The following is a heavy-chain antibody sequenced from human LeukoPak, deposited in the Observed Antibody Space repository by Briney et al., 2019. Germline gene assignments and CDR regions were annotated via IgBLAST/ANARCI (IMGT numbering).Heavy chain of an antibody. CDR3: AREPAANSDFDY. D-gene: IGHD1-1*01. CDR1: GFTFSSYV. J-gene: IGHJ4*02. V-gene: IGHV3-30-3*01. Sequence: GGSLRLSCAASGFTFSSYVMHWVRQAPGKGLEWVAVISYDGSNKYYADSVKGRFTISRDNSKNTLYLQMNSLRVEDTAVYYCAREPAANSDFDYWGQGTLVTVSS. CDR2: ISYDGSNK.